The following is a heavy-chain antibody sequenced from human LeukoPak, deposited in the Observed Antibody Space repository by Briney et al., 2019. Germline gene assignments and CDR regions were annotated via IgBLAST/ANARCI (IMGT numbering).Heavy chain of an antibody. D-gene: IGHD2-21*02. Sequence: GGSLRLSCAASGFTFSTYSMNWVRQAPGKGLEWVSSISSTSTYIYYANSVKGRFTISRDNAKNSLYLQMNSLRAEDTAVYYCARDCGGDCYRDYWGQGTLVSVSS. CDR1: GFTFSTYS. CDR3: ARDCGGDCYRDY. CDR2: ISSTSTYI. J-gene: IGHJ4*02. V-gene: IGHV3-21*01.